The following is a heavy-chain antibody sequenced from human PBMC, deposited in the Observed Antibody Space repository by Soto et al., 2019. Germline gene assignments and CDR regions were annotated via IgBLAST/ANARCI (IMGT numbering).Heavy chain of an antibody. V-gene: IGHV1-69*01. CDR2: IIPIFGIP. CDR3: TRGHGFNGASFDY. Sequence: QVQLVQSGAEVKKPGSSVKVSCKTSGGTFNSYSVSWVRQAPGQGLEWMGGIIPIFGIPTYAQKFQVRVTISADESTSTASMELSGLRSEDTAIYYCTRGHGFNGASFDYWGQGTLVTVSS. CDR1: GGTFNSYS. D-gene: IGHD2-8*01. J-gene: IGHJ4*02.